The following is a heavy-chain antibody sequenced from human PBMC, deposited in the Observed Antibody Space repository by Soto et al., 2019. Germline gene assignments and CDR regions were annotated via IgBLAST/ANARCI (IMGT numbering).Heavy chain of an antibody. V-gene: IGHV5-51*01. D-gene: IGHD4-17*01. CDR1: GYSFTSYW. Sequence: GVSLKISGKGSGYSFTSYWMGWVRQMPGKGLEWMGIIYPGDSDTRYSPSFQGQVTISADKSISTAYLQWSSLKASDTAMYYCARAVTTRSYYYYGMDVWGQGTTVTVYS. CDR3: ARAVTTRSYYYYGMDV. CDR2: IYPGDSDT. J-gene: IGHJ6*02.